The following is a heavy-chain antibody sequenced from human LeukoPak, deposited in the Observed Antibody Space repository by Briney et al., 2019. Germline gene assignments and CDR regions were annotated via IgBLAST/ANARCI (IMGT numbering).Heavy chain of an antibody. CDR1: GFTFSSYG. CDR2: IWYDGSNK. V-gene: IGHV3-33*06. J-gene: IGHJ5*02. Sequence: GGSLRLSCAASGFTFSSYGMHWVRQAPGKGLEWVAVIWYDGSNKYYADSVKGRFTISRDNSKNTLYLQMNSLRAEDTAVYYCTKDSLPYYDFWSGYYTRKNWFDPWGQGTLVTVSS. CDR3: TKDSLPYYDFWSGYYTRKNWFDP. D-gene: IGHD3-3*01.